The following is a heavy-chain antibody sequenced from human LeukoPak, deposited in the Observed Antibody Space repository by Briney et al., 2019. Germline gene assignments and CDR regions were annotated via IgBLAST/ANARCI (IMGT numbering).Heavy chain of an antibody. Sequence: GGSLRLSCAASGFTFSSYSMNWARQAPGKGLEWVSSISSSSSYIYYADSVKGRFTISRDNAKNSLYLQMNSLRAEDTAVYYCASCYDSSGYYFFGGQETLVTVSS. V-gene: IGHV3-21*01. CDR2: ISSSSSYI. CDR3: ASCYDSSGYYFF. CDR1: GFTFSSYS. J-gene: IGHJ4*02. D-gene: IGHD3-22*01.